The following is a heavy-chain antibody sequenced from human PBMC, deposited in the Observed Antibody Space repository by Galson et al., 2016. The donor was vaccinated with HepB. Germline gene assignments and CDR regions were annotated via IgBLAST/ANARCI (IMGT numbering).Heavy chain of an antibody. CDR2: ISNDGRDK. Sequence: SLRLSCEASGFTFSNYAMHWVRQAPGKGLEWVAVISNDGRDKHYADSVKGRFTISRDKSKNTLYLQMSSLRAEDTAVYYCAKDSRRAGYSYGSSYFDYWGQGTLVTVSS. CDR1: GFTFSNYA. CDR3: AKDSRRAGYSYGSSYFDY. D-gene: IGHD5-18*01. V-gene: IGHV3-30*18. J-gene: IGHJ4*02.